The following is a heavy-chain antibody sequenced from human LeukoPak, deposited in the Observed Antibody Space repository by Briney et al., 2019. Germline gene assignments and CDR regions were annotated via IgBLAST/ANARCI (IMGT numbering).Heavy chain of an antibody. CDR3: ARDDCSSISCYHNWFDP. Sequence: GGSLRLSCAASGFTFSSYWMSGVRQAPGKGLEGVANIKQDGSEKYYVDSVKGRFTISRDNAKNSLYLQMNSLRAEDTAVYYCARDDCSSISCYHNWFDPWGQGTLVTVSS. V-gene: IGHV3-7*01. CDR2: IKQDGSEK. J-gene: IGHJ5*02. D-gene: IGHD2-2*01. CDR1: GFTFSSYW.